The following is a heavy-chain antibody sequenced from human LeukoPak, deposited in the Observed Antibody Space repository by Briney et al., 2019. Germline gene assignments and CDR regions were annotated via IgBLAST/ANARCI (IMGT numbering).Heavy chain of an antibody. CDR3: ARTPVVAASPHIYYYYGMDV. D-gene: IGHD2-15*01. V-gene: IGHV4-30-4*01. J-gene: IGHJ6*02. CDR2: IYYSGST. Sequence: PSQTLSLTCTVSGGSISSGDYYWSWIRQPPGKGLEWIGYIYYSGSTSYNPSLKSRVTISVDTSKNQFSLNLSSVTAADTAVYYCARTPVVAASPHIYYYYGMDVWGQGTTVTVSS. CDR1: GGSISSGDYY.